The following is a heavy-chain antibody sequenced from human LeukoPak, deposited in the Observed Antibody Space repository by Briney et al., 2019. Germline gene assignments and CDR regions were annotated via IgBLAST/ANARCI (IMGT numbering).Heavy chain of an antibody. V-gene: IGHV4-59*01. D-gene: IGHD1-26*01. Sequence: PSETLSLTCTVSGGSISRYYWSWIRQPPGKGLEWIGYIYYSGSTNYNPSLKSRVTISVDTSKNQFSLKLSSVTAADTAVYYCARENSGSYYGATIWGQGTPVTVSS. J-gene: IGHJ4*02. CDR1: GGSISRYY. CDR3: ARENSGSYYGATI. CDR2: IYYSGST.